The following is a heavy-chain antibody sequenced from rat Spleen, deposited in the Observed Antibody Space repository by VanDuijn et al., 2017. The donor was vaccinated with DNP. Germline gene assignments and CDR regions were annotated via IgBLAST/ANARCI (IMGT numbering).Heavy chain of an antibody. CDR2: IWAGGGT. V-gene: IGHV2-72*01. CDR1: GFSLSSYH. D-gene: IGHD1-7*01. J-gene: IGHJ2*01. Sequence: QVQLKESGPGLVQPSQTLSLTCTVPGFSLSSYHVSWVRQPPGKSLVWMGSIWAGGGTNYNSAVQSRLSISRDTSKSQVFLEMHSLQPEGTGTYYCTRHDYYFDYWGQGVMVTVSS. CDR3: TRHDYYFDY.